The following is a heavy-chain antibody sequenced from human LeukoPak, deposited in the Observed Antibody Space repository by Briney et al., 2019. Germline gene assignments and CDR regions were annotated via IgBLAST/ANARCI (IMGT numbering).Heavy chain of an antibody. CDR1: GGSISSGGYY. Sequence: SQTLSLTCTVSGGSISSGGYYWSWIRQHPGKGLEWIGYIYYSGSTYYNPSLKSRVTISVDTSKNQFSLKLSSVTAADTAVYYCARGRSEGELPTYNWFDPWGQGTLVTVSS. D-gene: IGHD1-26*01. CDR2: IYYSGST. CDR3: ARGRSEGELPTYNWFDP. J-gene: IGHJ5*02. V-gene: IGHV4-31*03.